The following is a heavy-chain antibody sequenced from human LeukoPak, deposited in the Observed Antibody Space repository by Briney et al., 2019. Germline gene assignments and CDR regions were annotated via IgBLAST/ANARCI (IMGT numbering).Heavy chain of an antibody. CDR2: IFTSGST. V-gene: IGHV4-61*02. J-gene: IGHJ6*03. Sequence: SETLSLTCTVSGGSIYSGSSYWRWIRQPAGKGLEWIGRIFTSGSTNYNPSLKSRVTISVATSKNQFSLKLSSVTAADTAVYFCARVAGVPATANYYYYMDVWGKGTTVTVSS. CDR1: GGSIYSGSSY. D-gene: IGHD2-2*01. CDR3: ARVAGVPATANYYYYMDV.